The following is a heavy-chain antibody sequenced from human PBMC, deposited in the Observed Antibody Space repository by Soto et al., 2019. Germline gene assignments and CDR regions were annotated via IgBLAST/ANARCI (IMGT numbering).Heavy chain of an antibody. Sequence: EVQLLESGGGLVQPGGSPRLSCAASGFTFSSYAMSWVRQAPGKGLEWVSAISGSGGSTYYADSVKGRFTISRDNSKNTLYLQMNSLRAEDTAVYYCAKDPYYYGSGSYFDYWGQGTLVTVSS. CDR1: GFTFSSYA. CDR3: AKDPYYYGSGSYFDY. V-gene: IGHV3-23*01. CDR2: ISGSGGST. J-gene: IGHJ4*02. D-gene: IGHD3-10*01.